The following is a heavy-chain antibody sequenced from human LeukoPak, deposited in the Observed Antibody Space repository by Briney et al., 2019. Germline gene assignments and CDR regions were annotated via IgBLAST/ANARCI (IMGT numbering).Heavy chain of an antibody. J-gene: IGHJ3*02. D-gene: IGHD1-26*01. CDR3: ERSGSYYVSPHDAFDI. CDR2: ISGSGGST. Sequence: GGSLRLSCAASGFTFSSYAMSWVRQAPGKGLEWVSAISGSGGSTYYADSVKGRFIISRDNSKNTLYLQMNSLRAEDTAVYYCERSGSYYVSPHDAFDIWGQGTMVTVSS. CDR1: GFTFSSYA. V-gene: IGHV3-23*01.